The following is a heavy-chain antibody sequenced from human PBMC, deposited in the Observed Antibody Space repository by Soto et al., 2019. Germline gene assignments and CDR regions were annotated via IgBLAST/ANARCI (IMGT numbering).Heavy chain of an antibody. CDR2: ISSSSSYI. CDR1: GFTFSSYS. J-gene: IGHJ4*02. CDR3: ARDKVAVVVPAAFDD. Sequence: PGGALRLSCAASGFTFSSYSMNGVRQAPGKGLEWVSSISSSSSYIYYADSVKGRFTISRDNAKNSLYLQMNSLRAEDTAVYYCARDKVAVVVPAAFDDWGQGT. D-gene: IGHD2-2*01. V-gene: IGHV3-21*03.